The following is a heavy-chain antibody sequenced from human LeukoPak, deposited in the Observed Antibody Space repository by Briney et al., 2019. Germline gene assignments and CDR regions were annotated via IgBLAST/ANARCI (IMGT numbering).Heavy chain of an antibody. CDR3: ARGPRNDP. Sequence: ASVKVSCKTSGYPFTTYEINWVRQAAGQGLEWMGWVHPNSGNTAYAQKFQGRVTMTRDTSISTTYMELSGLRSDDTAVYFCARGPRNDPWGQGTLVAVSS. V-gene: IGHV1-8*01. J-gene: IGHJ5*02. D-gene: IGHD1-14*01. CDR2: VHPNSGNT. CDR1: GYPFTTYE.